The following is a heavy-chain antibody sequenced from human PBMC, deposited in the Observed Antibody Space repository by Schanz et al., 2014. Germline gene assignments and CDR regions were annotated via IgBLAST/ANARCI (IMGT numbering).Heavy chain of an antibody. J-gene: IGHJ6*02. CDR2: IKQDGSEK. D-gene: IGHD6-13*01. CDR1: GGSISSSDW. Sequence: VQLQESGPGLVKPSGTLSLTCAVSGGSISSSDWWSWVRQAPGKGLEWVANIKQDGSEKYYVDAVKGRFTIARDRFQNTLYLQMNTLRAEDTAVYYCARVRRRIAAPSTPSFRNYYYYAMDVWGQGTTVTVSS. CDR3: ARVRRRIAAPSTPSFRNYYYYAMDV. V-gene: IGHV3-7*02.